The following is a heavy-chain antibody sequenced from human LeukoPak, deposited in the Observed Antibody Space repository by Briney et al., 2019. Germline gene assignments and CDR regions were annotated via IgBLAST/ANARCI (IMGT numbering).Heavy chain of an antibody. V-gene: IGHV4-59*01. CDR3: PSLLYGCNSKPACWYFDL. CDR1: GGSIRSYY. J-gene: IGHJ2*01. Sequence: SETLSLTCTVSGGSIRSYYWNWIRQPPGKGLEWIGYIYYSGSTNYNPSLKSRVTISVDTSKNQSSLKLSSVTAADTAVYYFPSLLYGCNSKPACWYFDLWGRGTLVTVSS. CDR2: IYYSGST. D-gene: IGHD4-23*01.